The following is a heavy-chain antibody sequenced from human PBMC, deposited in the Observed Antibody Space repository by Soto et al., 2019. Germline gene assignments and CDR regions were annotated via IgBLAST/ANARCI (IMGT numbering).Heavy chain of an antibody. CDR2: ISAYNGNT. V-gene: IGHV1-18*01. D-gene: IGHD3-10*01. J-gene: IGHJ4*02. CDR3: ARDLIKTHVRGVIITGAGIDY. CDR1: GYTFTSYG. Sequence: ASVKVSCKASGYTFTSYGISWVRQAPGQGLEWMGWISAYNGNTNYAQKLQGRVTMTTDTSTSTAYMELRSLRSDDTAVYYCARDLIKTHVRGVIITGAGIDYWGQGTLVTVSS.